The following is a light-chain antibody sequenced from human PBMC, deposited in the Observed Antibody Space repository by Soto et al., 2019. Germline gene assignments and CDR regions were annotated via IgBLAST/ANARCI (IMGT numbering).Light chain of an antibody. CDR3: QQSYSTPPT. V-gene: IGKV1-39*01. CDR2: AAS. J-gene: IGKJ1*01. CDR1: QSISSY. Sequence: DIQMTQSPSSLSASVGDRVTITCRASQSISSYLNWYQQKPGKAPKLLIYAASNLQSGVPSRFSASGSRTDFTLTISSLQPEDFATYYCQQSYSTPPTFGQGTKEEIK.